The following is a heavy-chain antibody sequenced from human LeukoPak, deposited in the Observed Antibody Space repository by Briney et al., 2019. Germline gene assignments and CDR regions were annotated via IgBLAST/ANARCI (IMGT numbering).Heavy chain of an antibody. CDR2: XNPNSGGT. Sequence: ASVKVSCKASGYTFTGYYMXWVRQXPGXXXXXXXXXNPNSGGTNYAQKFQGRVTMTRDTSISTAYMELSRLRSDDTAVYYCAREIRYYYDSSGYYPFDYWGQGTLVTVSS. D-gene: IGHD3-22*01. CDR1: GYTFTGYY. CDR3: AREIRYYYDSSGYYPFDY. J-gene: IGHJ4*02. V-gene: IGHV1-2*02.